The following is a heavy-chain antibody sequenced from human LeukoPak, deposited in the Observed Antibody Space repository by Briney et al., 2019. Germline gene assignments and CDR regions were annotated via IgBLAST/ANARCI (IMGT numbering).Heavy chain of an antibody. CDR2: IKQDGSEK. V-gene: IGHV3-7*01. Sequence: GGSLRLSCAASGFIFNNYWISWVRQAPGEGLEWVANIKQDGSEKYYVDSVKGRFTISRDNAKNSLYLQMNSLRAEDTAVYYCARDLSVVPAAGDDAFDIWGQGTMVTVSS. D-gene: IGHD2-2*01. J-gene: IGHJ3*02. CDR3: ARDLSVVPAAGDDAFDI. CDR1: GFIFNNYW.